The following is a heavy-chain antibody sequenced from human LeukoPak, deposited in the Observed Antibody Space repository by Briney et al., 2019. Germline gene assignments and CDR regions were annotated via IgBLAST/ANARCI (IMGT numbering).Heavy chain of an antibody. CDR1: GDRVSSNSAA. J-gene: IGHJ4*02. Sequence: SQTLSLTCAISGDRVSSNSAAWSWIRQSPSRGLEWLGRTYYRSKWYNDYAVSVKSRITINPDTSKNQFSLQLDSVTPEDTAVYYCARDPRYSSGWSFDYWGQGTLVTVSS. V-gene: IGHV6-1*01. CDR3: ARDPRYSSGWSFDY. CDR2: TYYRSKWYN. D-gene: IGHD6-19*01.